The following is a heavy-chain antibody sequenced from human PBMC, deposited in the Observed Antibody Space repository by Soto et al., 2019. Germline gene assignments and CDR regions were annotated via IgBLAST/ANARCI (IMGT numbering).Heavy chain of an antibody. V-gene: IGHV3-30*18. Sequence: PGGSLRLSCAASGFTFSSYGMHWVRQAPGKGLEWVAVISYDGSNKYYADSVKGRFTISRDNSKNTLYLQMNSLRAEDTAVYYCAKGTRIAAAGTGYWGQGTLVTVSS. CDR3: AKGTRIAAAGTGY. CDR1: GFTFSSYG. CDR2: ISYDGSNK. D-gene: IGHD6-13*01. J-gene: IGHJ4*02.